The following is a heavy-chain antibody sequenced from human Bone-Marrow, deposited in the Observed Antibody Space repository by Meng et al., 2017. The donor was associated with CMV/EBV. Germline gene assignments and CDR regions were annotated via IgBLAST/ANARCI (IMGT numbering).Heavy chain of an antibody. J-gene: IGHJ4*02. D-gene: IGHD3-22*01. CDR3: ARDKTHRSNYYDSSGIV. V-gene: IGHV3-21*01. CDR1: GFTFSTYN. Sequence: GESLKISCAASGFTFSTYNMNWVRQAPGKGLEWVSSISSSGNYIYYAYSVKGRFTISRDNAKNSLYLRMNNLRAEDTAVYYCARDKTHRSNYYDSSGIVWGQGALVTVSS. CDR2: ISSSGNYI.